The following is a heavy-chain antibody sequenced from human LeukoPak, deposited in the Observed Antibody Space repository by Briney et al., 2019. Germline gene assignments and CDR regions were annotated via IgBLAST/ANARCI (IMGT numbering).Heavy chain of an antibody. CDR2: ISYDGSNK. V-gene: IGHV3-30*04. J-gene: IGHJ4*02. CDR1: GFTFSSYA. Sequence: GGSLRLSCAASGFTFSSYAMHWVRQAPGKGLEWVAVISYDGSNKYYADSVKGRFTISRDNSKNTLYLQMNSLRAEDTAVYYCARAPRGSSSWYSFDYWGQGTLVTVSS. D-gene: IGHD6-13*01. CDR3: ARAPRGSSSWYSFDY.